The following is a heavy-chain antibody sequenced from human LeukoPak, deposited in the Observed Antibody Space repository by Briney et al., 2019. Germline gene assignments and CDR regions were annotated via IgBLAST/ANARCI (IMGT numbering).Heavy chain of an antibody. CDR2: IRDSGAYG. Sequence: GGSLRLSCAASGFTFSNYAMGWVRQAPGKGLEWVSTIRDSGAYGFYADSVKGRFTISSDDSNNLVYLQMNNLRAEDTAEYYCAKRARYNSARATDFDYWGQGTQVTVSS. V-gene: IGHV3-23*01. CDR1: GFTFSNYA. J-gene: IGHJ4*02. CDR3: AKRARYNSARATDFDY. D-gene: IGHD6-19*01.